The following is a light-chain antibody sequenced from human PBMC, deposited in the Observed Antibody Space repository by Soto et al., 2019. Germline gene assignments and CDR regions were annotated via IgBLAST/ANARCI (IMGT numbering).Light chain of an antibody. CDR1: QSVGSSY. Sequence: EIVLTQSPGTLSLSPGERATLSCWASQSVGSSYLAWYQQKPGQAPRLVIYGTSSRATGIPDRFSGSGSGTDFTLTISRLEPEVFAVYYCQQYGSSPPYTFGQGTKLEIK. CDR2: GTS. V-gene: IGKV3-20*01. CDR3: QQYGSSPPYT. J-gene: IGKJ2*01.